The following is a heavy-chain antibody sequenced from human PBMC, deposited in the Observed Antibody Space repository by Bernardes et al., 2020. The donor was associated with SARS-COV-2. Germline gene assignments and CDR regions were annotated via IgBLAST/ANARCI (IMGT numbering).Heavy chain of an antibody. CDR1: GFTFSSYA. D-gene: IGHD2-15*01. Sequence: GGSLRLSCSASGFTFSSYAMYWVRQAPGKGLEYVSAINTNGGSTYYADSVKGRFTISRDNSKNTLYLQMSSLRTEDTAIYYCVSMKVVAAARGAGWGQGTLVTVSS. CDR3: VSMKVVAAARGAG. J-gene: IGHJ4*02. V-gene: IGHV3-64D*06. CDR2: INTNGGST.